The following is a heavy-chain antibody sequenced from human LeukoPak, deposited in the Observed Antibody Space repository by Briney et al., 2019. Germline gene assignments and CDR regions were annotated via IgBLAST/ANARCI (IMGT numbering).Heavy chain of an antibody. V-gene: IGHV1-2*02. D-gene: IGHD6-6*01. CDR2: INPTGAT. J-gene: IGHJ4*02. CDR3: ARDLGWSSSH. CDR1: GYTFTGHY. Sequence: GASVKVSCKASGYTFTGHYMNWVRLAPGQGLEWMGWINPTGATTYAQKFQDRVTMTRDTSINTAYMELSGLRSDDTAVYYCARDLGWSSSHWGQGTLVTVSS.